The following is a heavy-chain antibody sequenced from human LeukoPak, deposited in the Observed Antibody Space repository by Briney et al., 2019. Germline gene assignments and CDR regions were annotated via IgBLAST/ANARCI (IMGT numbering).Heavy chain of an antibody. CDR1: GSTFNGHW. V-gene: IGHV3-7*01. CDR3: ARGPPYGSRSDYFDY. CDR2: VKKDASEK. D-gene: IGHD3-10*01. Sequence: GGSLRLSCVGSGSTFNGHWLTWVRQAPGKGLEWVASVKKDASEKYYVDSVKGRFTISRDNAKNSLYLQMNSLRVEDTAVYYCARGPPYGSRSDYFDYWGQGTLVTVSS. J-gene: IGHJ4*02.